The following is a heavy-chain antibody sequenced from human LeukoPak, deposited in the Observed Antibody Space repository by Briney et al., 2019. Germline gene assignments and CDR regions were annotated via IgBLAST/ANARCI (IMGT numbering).Heavy chain of an antibody. V-gene: IGHV4-61*01. D-gene: IGHD3-22*01. CDR2: IYYSGST. Sequence: SETLSLTCTVSGGSVSSSSYYWSWIRQPPGKGLEWIGYIYYSGSTNYNPSLKSRVTISVDTSKNQFSLKLSSVTAADTAVYYCARDDSSGSFDYWGQGTLVTVSS. J-gene: IGHJ4*02. CDR3: ARDDSSGSFDY. CDR1: GGSVSSSSYY.